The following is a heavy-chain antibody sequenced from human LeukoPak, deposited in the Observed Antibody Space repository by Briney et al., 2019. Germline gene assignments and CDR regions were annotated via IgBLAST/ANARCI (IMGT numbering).Heavy chain of an antibody. J-gene: IGHJ4*02. V-gene: IGHV3-30-3*01. D-gene: IGHD1-26*01. Sequence: GGSLRLSCAASGFTFSSYAMHWVRQAPGKGLEWVAVISYDGSNKYYADSVKGRFTISRDNSKNTLYLQMNSLRAEDTAVYYCAKGWELFDYWGQGTLVTVSS. CDR2: ISYDGSNK. CDR3: AKGWELFDY. CDR1: GFTFSSYA.